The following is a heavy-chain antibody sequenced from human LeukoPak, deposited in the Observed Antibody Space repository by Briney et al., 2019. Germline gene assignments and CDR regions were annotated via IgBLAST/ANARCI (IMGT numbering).Heavy chain of an antibody. Sequence: ASVKVSCKDSGYTFSGYYIQWVRQAPGQELEWMGLIKPDSGDTNYAQNFRGRVTMTRDTSITTAYMELNRLTSDDTAVYYCVRDLPHNWFVPWGQRTLVTVSS. CDR3: VRDLPHNWFVP. V-gene: IGHV1-2*02. CDR2: IKPDSGDT. J-gene: IGHJ5*02. CDR1: GYTFSGYY.